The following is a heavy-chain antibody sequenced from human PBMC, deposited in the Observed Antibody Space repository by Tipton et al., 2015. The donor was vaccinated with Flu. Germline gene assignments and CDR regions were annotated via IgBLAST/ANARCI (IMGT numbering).Heavy chain of an antibody. CDR2: IYPGDSDT. D-gene: IGHD3-22*01. CDR1: GYSFTSYW. CDR3: ARGMIVATNAFDI. J-gene: IGHJ3*02. Sequence: QLVQSGAEVKKPGESLKISCKGSGYSFTSYWIGWVRQMPGKGLEWMGIIYPGDSDTRYSPSFQGKVTISADKSISNAYLQWSSLKDSDTAMYYCARGMIVATNAFDIWGQGTMVTVSS. V-gene: IGHV5-51*03.